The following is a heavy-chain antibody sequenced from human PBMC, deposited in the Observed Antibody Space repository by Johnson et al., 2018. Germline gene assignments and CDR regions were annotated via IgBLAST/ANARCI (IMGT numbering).Heavy chain of an antibody. V-gene: IGHV3-33*01. CDR1: GFTFSNYG. CDR2: IWFDGNNK. Sequence: QVQLVESGGGVVQPGRTLSLSCAASGFTFSNYGMHWVRQAPGKGLEWVALIWFDGNNKYYGESVKGRFPVSRDNSKNTLYLQMNSLRAEDTAVYYCARTHGSGRVRSNNGMDVLGQGTPVTVSS. CDR3: ARTHGSGRVRSNNGMDV. D-gene: IGHD3-10*01. J-gene: IGHJ6*02.